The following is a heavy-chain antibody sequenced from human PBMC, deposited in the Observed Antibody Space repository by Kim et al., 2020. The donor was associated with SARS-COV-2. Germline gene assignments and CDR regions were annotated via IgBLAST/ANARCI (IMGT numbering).Heavy chain of an antibody. CDR3: TRLDQDTAMAKGYYFDY. CDR2: IRSKAYGGPT. J-gene: IGHJ4*02. D-gene: IGHD5-18*01. Sequence: GGSLSLSCTASGFTFGDYAMSWVRQAPGKGLEWVGFIRSKAYGGPTEYAASVKGRFTISRDDSKSIAYLQMNSLKTEDTAVYYCTRLDQDTAMAKGYYFDYWGQGTLVTVSS. V-gene: IGHV3-49*04. CDR1: GFTFGDYA.